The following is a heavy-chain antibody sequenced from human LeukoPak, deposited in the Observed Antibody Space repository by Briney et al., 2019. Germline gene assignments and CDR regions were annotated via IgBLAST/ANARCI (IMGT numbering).Heavy chain of an antibody. CDR1: GYSFTSYW. V-gene: IGHV5-51*01. CDR2: IYPGDSDT. Sequence: HGESLKISCQGSGYSFTSYWIGWVRQMPGKGLEWMGIIYPGDSDTRYSPSFQGQVTISADKSISTAYLQWSSLKASDTAMYYCARLPQLSREIWFDPWGQGTLVTVSS. D-gene: IGHD5-18*01. CDR3: ARLPQLSREIWFDP. J-gene: IGHJ5*02.